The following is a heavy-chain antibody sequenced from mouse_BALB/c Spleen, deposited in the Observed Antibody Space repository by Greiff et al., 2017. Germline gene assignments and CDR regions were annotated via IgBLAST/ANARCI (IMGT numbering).Heavy chain of an antibody. J-gene: IGHJ2*01. CDR3: TRLGY. CDR1: GFNIKDYY. V-gene: IGHV14-4*02. Sequence: VQLKESGAELVRSGASVKLSCTASGFNIKDYYMHWVKQRPEQGLEWIGWIDPENGDTEYAPKFQGKATMTADTSSSTAYMELRSLTSEDSAVYYCTRLGYWGQGTTLTVSS. CDR2: IDPENGDT. D-gene: IGHD4-1*01.